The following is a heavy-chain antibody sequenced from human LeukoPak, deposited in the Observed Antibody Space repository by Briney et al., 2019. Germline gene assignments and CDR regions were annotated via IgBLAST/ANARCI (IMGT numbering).Heavy chain of an antibody. V-gene: IGHV3-21*01. D-gene: IGHD6-19*01. J-gene: IGHJ4*02. CDR2: ISSTSNYI. Sequence: GGSLRLSCAASGFTFSSYSMNWVRQAPGKGLEWVSSISSTSNYIYYADSVKGRFTISRDNAKNTLFLQMTSLRAEDTAVYYCAKPLSSGWFYFDYWGQGTPVTVSS. CDR1: GFTFSSYS. CDR3: AKPLSSGWFYFDY.